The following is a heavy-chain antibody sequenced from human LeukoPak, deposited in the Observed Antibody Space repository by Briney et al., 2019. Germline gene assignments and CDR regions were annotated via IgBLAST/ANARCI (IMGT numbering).Heavy chain of an antibody. J-gene: IGHJ4*02. V-gene: IGHV3-23*01. CDR1: GFTFSSYA. Sequence: GGSLRLSCAASGFTFSSYAMSWVRQAPGKGLEWVSAISGSGGSTYYADSVKGRFTISRDNSKNTLYLQMNSLRAEDTAVYYCARDVSYYYDSSGPDYWGQGTLVTVSS. CDR3: ARDVSYYYDSSGPDY. D-gene: IGHD3-22*01. CDR2: ISGSGGST.